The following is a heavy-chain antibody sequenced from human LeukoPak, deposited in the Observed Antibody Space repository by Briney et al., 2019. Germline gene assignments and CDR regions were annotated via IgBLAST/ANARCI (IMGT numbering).Heavy chain of an antibody. J-gene: IGHJ6*02. Sequence: PGGSLRLSCAASGFTFSDYYMSWIRQAPGKGLEWVSYISSSGSTIYYADSVKGRFTISRDNAKNSLYLQMNSLRAEDTAVYYCATGIAVAGPYYYYGMDVWGQGTTVTVSS. CDR2: ISSSGSTI. CDR1: GFTFSDYY. D-gene: IGHD6-19*01. V-gene: IGHV3-11*01. CDR3: ATGIAVAGPYYYYGMDV.